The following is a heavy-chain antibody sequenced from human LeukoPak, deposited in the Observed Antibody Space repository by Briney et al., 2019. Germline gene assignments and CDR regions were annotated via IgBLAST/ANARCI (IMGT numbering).Heavy chain of an antibody. D-gene: IGHD2-21*01. CDR3: ARHVIAVGFDY. J-gene: IGHJ4*02. V-gene: IGHV3-21*01. CDR1: GFTFSSYS. Sequence: GGSLRLSCAASGFTFSSYSMNWVRQAPGKGLEWVSSISSSSSYIYYADSVKGRFTISRDNAKNSLFLQMNSLRAEDTAVYYCARHVIAVGFDYWGQGTLVTVSS. CDR2: ISSSSSYI.